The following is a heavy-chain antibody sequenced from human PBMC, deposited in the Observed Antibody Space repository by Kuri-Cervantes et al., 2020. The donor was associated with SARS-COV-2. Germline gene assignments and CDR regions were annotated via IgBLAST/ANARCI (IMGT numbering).Heavy chain of an antibody. D-gene: IGHD1-1*01. CDR1: GFTFSSYS. Sequence: GGSLRLSCAASGFTFSSYSMNWVRQAPGKGLEWVSYISSSSSTIYYADSVKGRFTISRDNAKNSLYLQMNSLRAEDTAVYYCARENWNYFDYWGQGTLVTVSS. CDR3: ARENWNYFDY. V-gene: IGHV3-48*01. CDR2: ISSSSSTI. J-gene: IGHJ4*02.